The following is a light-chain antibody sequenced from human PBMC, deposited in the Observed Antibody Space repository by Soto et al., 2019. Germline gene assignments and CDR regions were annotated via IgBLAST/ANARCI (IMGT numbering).Light chain of an antibody. Sequence: DIQMTQSPSSVSASVGDRVTITCRASQGISSWLAWYQQKPGKDPKLLIYAASSLQSGVPSRFSGSGYWTNFPLTISSLQPEDFATYYFQQANSCPFPFGPGTKVDIK. CDR1: QGISSW. V-gene: IGKV1-12*01. CDR3: QQANSCPFP. CDR2: AAS. J-gene: IGKJ3*01.